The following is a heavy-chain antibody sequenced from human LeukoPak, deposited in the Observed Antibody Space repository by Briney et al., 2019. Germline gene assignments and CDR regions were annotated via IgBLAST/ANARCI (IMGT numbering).Heavy chain of an antibody. CDR2: INPYSGET. J-gene: IGHJ4*02. D-gene: IGHD6-13*01. CDR1: GYTFTDYH. CDR3: ARDQGSLTRSWYTGY. Sequence: ASVKVSCKASGYTFTDYHIHWVRQAPGQGLEWMGRINPYSGETNFAQKFQGRVTMTRDTSITTAYMDLSSLTPDDTAVYFCARDQGSLTRSWYTGYWGQGTQVTVSS. V-gene: IGHV1-2*06.